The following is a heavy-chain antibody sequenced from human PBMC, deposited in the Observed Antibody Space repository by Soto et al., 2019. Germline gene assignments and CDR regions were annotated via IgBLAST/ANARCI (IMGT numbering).Heavy chain of an antibody. V-gene: IGHV3-30*03. CDR1: GFTFSSYG. Sequence: GGSLRLSCAASGFTFSSYGMHWVRQAPGKGLEWVAVISYDGSNKYYADSVKGRFTISRDNSKNTLYLQMNSLRAEDTAVYYCVLLHSGYYYMDYWGQGTLVTVSS. CDR2: ISYDGSNK. J-gene: IGHJ4*02. CDR3: VLLHSGYYYMDY. D-gene: IGHD3-22*01.